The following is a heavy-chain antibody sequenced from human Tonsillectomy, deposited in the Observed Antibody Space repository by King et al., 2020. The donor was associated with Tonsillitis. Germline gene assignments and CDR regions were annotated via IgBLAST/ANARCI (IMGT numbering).Heavy chain of an antibody. CDR3: ARQDIVGAYFDY. CDR1: GGSISSSSYY. Sequence: QLQESGPGLVKPSETLSLTCTVSGGSISSSSYYWGWIRQPPGKGLEWIGSIYYSGSTYYNPSLESRVTISVDTSKNQFSLKLRSVTAADTAVYYCARQDIVGAYFDYWGQGTLVTVSS. J-gene: IGHJ4*02. CDR2: IYYSGST. V-gene: IGHV4-39*01. D-gene: IGHD1-26*01.